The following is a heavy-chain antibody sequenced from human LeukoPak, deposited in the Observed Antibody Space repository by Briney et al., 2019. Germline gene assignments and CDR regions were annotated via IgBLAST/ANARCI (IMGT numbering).Heavy chain of an antibody. CDR2: INPNSGGT. D-gene: IGHD6-6*01. Sequence: ASVKVSCKASGYTFTGYYMHWVRQAPGQGLEWMGWINPNSGGTNYAQKFQGRVTMTRDTSISTAYMELSRLRSDDTAVYYCARLTARQTRYYYYYMDVWGKGTTVTVSS. V-gene: IGHV1-2*02. J-gene: IGHJ6*03. CDR3: ARLTARQTRYYYYYMDV. CDR1: GYTFTGYY.